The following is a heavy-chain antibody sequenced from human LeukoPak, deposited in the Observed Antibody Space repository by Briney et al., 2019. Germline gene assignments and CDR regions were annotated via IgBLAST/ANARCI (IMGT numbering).Heavy chain of an antibody. CDR1: GFTSSSYS. CDR2: ISSSSSYI. D-gene: IGHD3-3*02. V-gene: IGHV3-21*01. CDR3: ARDGHFETGFDY. J-gene: IGHJ4*02. Sequence: GGSLRLSCAASGFTSSSYSMNWVRQAPGKGLEWVSSISSSSSYIYYADSVKGRFTISRDNAKNSLYLQMNSLRAEDTAVYYCARDGHFETGFDYWGQGTLVTVSS.